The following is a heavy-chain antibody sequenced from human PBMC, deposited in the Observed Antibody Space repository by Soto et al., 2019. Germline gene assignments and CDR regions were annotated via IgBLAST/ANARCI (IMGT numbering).Heavy chain of an antibody. Sequence: PSETLSLTCTVYGGSISSYYWSWIRQPPGKGLEWIGYIYYSGSTNYNPSLKSRVTISVDTSKNQFSLKLSSVTAADTAVYYCARLEGSHYFDYWGQGTLVTVSS. D-gene: IGHD3-10*01. V-gene: IGHV4-59*01. CDR1: GGSISSYY. J-gene: IGHJ4*02. CDR2: IYYSGST. CDR3: ARLEGSHYFDY.